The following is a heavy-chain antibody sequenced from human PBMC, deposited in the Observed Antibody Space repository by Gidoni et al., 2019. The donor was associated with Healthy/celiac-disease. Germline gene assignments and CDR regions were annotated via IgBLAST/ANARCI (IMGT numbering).Heavy chain of an antibody. Sequence: QVTLKESGPVLVKPTETLTLTCTVSGFSLSNARMGVSWIRQPPGKALEWLAHIFSNDEKSYSTSLKSRLTISKDTSKSQVVLTMTNMDPVDTATYYCARILRAYSSSSPYYYYCGMDVWGQGTTVTVSS. CDR3: ARILRAYSSSSPYYYYCGMDV. CDR1: GFSLSNARMG. J-gene: IGHJ6*02. D-gene: IGHD6-6*01. V-gene: IGHV2-26*01. CDR2: IFSNDEK.